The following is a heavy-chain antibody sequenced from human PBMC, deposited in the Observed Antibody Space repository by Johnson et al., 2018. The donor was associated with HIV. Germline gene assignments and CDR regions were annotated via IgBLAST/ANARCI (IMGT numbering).Heavy chain of an antibody. Sequence: QVQLVESGGGVVQPGRSLRLSCAASGFAFSNFGMHWVRQAPGKGLEWVAVTSYDGSNEHYTESVKGRFNISRDNSKNTLYLQMNSLRVEDTATYYCAKSPGKDNGGNSGGIDFWGQGTRVTVSS. J-gene: IGHJ3*01. CDR3: AKSPGKDNGGNSGGIDF. D-gene: IGHD4-23*01. CDR1: GFAFSNFG. V-gene: IGHV3-30*18. CDR2: TSYDGSNE.